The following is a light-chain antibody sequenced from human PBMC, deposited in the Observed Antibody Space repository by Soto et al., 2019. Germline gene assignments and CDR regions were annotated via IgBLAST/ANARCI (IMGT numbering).Light chain of an antibody. Sequence: EIVLTQSPGTLSLSPGERATLSCGASQSVNIYLAWYQQKPGQAPRLLIFGASSRATGIPARFSGSGSGTEFNLTISSLQSEDFAVYFCQQYDDWLRLTFGGGTKV. CDR1: QSVNIY. CDR3: QQYDDWLRLT. V-gene: IGKV3D-15*01. J-gene: IGKJ4*01. CDR2: GAS.